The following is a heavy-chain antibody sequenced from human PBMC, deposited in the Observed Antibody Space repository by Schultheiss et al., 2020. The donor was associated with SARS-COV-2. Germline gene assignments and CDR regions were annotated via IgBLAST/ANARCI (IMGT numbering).Heavy chain of an antibody. J-gene: IGHJ5*02. D-gene: IGHD6-6*01. CDR2: ISDTGGSK. CDR1: GFSLSTHA. Sequence: GGSLRLSCAPSGFSLSTHAMSWVRQAPGKGLEWVSSISDTGGSKYYADSVNGRFTISRDNAKSTLYLQMTTLRAEDTAVYYCARRAARSGGFDPWGQGTLVTVSS. V-gene: IGHV3-23*01. CDR3: ARRAARSGGFDP.